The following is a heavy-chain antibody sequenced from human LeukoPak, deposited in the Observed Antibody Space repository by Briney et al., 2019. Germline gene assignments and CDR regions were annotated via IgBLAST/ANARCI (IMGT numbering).Heavy chain of an antibody. Sequence: ASVKVSCKASGYTFSGYAIHWVRQAPGQRFEWMGWINAGNGHTKYSQNFQGRVTITRDSSANIVYMELSSLTSEDTAVSYCARGIWSATRVDYYLDNWGQGTLVTVSS. CDR1: GYTFSGYA. D-gene: IGHD5-24*01. J-gene: IGHJ4*02. CDR2: INAGNGHT. V-gene: IGHV1-3*01. CDR3: ARGIWSATRVDYYLDN.